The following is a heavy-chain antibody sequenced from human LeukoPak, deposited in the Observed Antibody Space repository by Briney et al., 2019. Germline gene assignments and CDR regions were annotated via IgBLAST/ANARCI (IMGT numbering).Heavy chain of an antibody. CDR3: ARAGSGGSWDRPFDI. CDR1: GYTFTGYY. J-gene: IGHJ3*02. CDR2: INPNSGGT. Sequence: ASVKVSCKASGYTFTGYYMHWVRQAPGQGLEWMGWINPNSGGTNYAQKFQGWVTMTRDTSISTAYMELSRLRSDDTAVYYCARAGSGGSWDRPFDIWGQGTMVTVSS. D-gene: IGHD2-15*01. V-gene: IGHV1-2*04.